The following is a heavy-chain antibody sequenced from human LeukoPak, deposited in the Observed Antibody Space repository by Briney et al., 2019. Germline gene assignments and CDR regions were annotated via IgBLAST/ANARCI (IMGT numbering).Heavy chain of an antibody. Sequence: SETLSLTCAVYSGSFSDYCWSWIRQPPGKGLEWIGEINHSGSTNYNPSLKSRVTISVDTSKNQFSLKLSSVTAADTAVYYCAREAYDYWGQGTLVTVSS. V-gene: IGHV4-34*01. J-gene: IGHJ4*02. CDR1: SGSFSDYC. CDR2: INHSGST. CDR3: AREAYDY.